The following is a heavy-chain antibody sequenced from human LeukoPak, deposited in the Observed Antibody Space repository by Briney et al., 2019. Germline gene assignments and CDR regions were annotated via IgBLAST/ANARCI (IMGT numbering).Heavy chain of an antibody. D-gene: IGHD3-9*01. J-gene: IGHJ4*02. V-gene: IGHV3-23*01. CDR3: AKDLSREYDILTGYYMSRYYFDY. CDR1: GFTFSNYA. CDR2: ISGSGGST. Sequence: PGGSLRLSCAASGFTFSNYAMSWVRQAPGKGLEWVSAISGSGGSTYYADSVKGRFTISRDNSKNTLYLQMNSLRAEDTAVYYCAKDLSREYDILTGYYMSRYYFDYWGQGTLVTVSS.